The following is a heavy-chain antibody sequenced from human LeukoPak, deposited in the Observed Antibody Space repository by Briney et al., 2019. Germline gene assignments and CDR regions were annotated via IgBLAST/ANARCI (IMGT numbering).Heavy chain of an antibody. J-gene: IGHJ3*02. CDR1: GFTFSSYS. Sequence: PGGSLRLSCAASGFTFSSYSMNWVRQPPGKGLEWIGEINHSGSTNYNPSLKSRVTISVDTSKNQFSLKLSSVTAADTAVYYCARGSGSSGYYYRSRGAFDIWGQGTMVTVSS. CDR3: ARGSGSSGYYYRSRGAFDI. V-gene: IGHV4-34*01. CDR2: INHSGST. D-gene: IGHD3-22*01.